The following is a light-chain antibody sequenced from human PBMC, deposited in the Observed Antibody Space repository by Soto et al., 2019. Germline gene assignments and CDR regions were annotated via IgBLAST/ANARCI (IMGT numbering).Light chain of an antibody. Sequence: EIVLTQSPGTLSLSPGERATLSCRASQSLGGNFLAWYQEKPGQAPRLLIYGASIRASGIPDRFSGSGSGTDFTLTISRLEPEDFAVYYCRQYGRSLGFAVGGGTKVEIK. CDR2: GAS. CDR1: QSLGGNF. J-gene: IGKJ4*01. CDR3: RQYGRSLGFA. V-gene: IGKV3-20*01.